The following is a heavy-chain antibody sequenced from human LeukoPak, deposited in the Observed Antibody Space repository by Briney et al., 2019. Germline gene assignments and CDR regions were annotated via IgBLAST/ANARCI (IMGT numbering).Heavy chain of an antibody. J-gene: IGHJ5*02. CDR2: INHSGST. V-gene: IGHV4-34*01. Sequence: PSETLSLTCAVYGGSFSGYYWSWIRQPPGKGLEWIGEINHSGSTNYNPSLKSRVTISVDTSKNQFSLKLSSVTAADTAVYYCARGRRYSSSSRRNWFDPWGQGTLVTVSS. CDR1: GGSFSGYY. CDR3: ARGRRYSSSSRRNWFDP. D-gene: IGHD6-6*01.